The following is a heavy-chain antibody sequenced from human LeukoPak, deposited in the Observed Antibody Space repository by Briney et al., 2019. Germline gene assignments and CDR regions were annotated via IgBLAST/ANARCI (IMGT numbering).Heavy chain of an antibody. CDR1: GYTFTSYA. J-gene: IGHJ3*02. D-gene: IGHD3-3*01. CDR3: ARDRTNYDSWSGYSPPGAASDI. CDR2: ISAFNDNT. V-gene: IGHV1-18*01. Sequence: GASVKVSCKASGYTFTSYAMNWVRQAPGQGLEWVGWISAFNDNTNYAQKVQGRVTLTTDTSTSTAYMDLRSLRFDDTAIYYCARDRTNYDSWSGYSPPGAASDIWGQGTMVTVSS.